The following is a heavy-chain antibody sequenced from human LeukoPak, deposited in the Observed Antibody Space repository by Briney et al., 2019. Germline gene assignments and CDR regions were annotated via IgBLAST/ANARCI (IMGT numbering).Heavy chain of an antibody. CDR1: GFTFSSYS. V-gene: IGHV3-48*04. CDR2: IGRGII. J-gene: IGHJ6*02. D-gene: IGHD6-19*01. Sequence: GGSLRLSCAASGFTFSSYSMNWVRQAPGKGLEWVSHIGRGIIYADSVKGRFTISRDNAKNSVYLQMNSLRAEDTAVYYCARKEIAVAGPYRNYYYGMDVWGQGTTVTVPS. CDR3: ARKEIAVAGPYRNYYYGMDV.